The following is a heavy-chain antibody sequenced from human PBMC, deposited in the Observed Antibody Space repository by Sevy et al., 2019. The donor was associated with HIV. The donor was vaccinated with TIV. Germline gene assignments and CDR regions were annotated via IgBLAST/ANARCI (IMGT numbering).Heavy chain of an antibody. CDR1: GLTFSNYW. D-gene: IGHD3-16*01. J-gene: IGHJ4*02. CDR2: IKKDGSQK. CDR3: FGGTN. V-gene: IGHV3-7*03. Sequence: GGSLRLSCTDFGLTFSNYWMHWVRQAPGKGLEWVASIKKDGSQKDYVDSVKGRFIISRDNAKSSVYLQMNSLRDEDAAVYYCFGGTNWGQGTLVTVSS.